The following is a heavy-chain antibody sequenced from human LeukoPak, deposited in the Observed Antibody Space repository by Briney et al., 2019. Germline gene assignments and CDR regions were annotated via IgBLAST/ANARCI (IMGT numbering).Heavy chain of an antibody. J-gene: IGHJ5*02. Sequence: GGSLRLSCAASGFTFSTYAMTWVRQAPGKGLESVSLISATGSTTYYAESVRGRFTISRDNSKNTLYLQMNSLRAEDTAVYYCAKDRSRITLVRDPYTFDPWGQGTLVTVFS. CDR3: AKDRSRITLVRDPYTFDP. CDR1: GFTFSTYA. V-gene: IGHV3-23*01. CDR2: ISATGSTT. D-gene: IGHD3-10*01.